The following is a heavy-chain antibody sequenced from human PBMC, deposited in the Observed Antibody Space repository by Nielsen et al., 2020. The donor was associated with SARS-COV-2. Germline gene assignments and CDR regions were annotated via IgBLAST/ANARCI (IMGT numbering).Heavy chain of an antibody. V-gene: IGHV3-21*01. CDR2: ISISSSSF. D-gene: IGHD3-16*01. J-gene: IGHJ6*02. Sequence: GGSLRLSCAASGFTFSSYSMNWVRQAPGKGLEWVSSISISSSSFYYTDSVRGRSTISRDNAKSSLYLQLTSLRAEDTAVYYCARAYHNYYYAMDVWGQGTTVTVSS. CDR3: ARAYHNYYYAMDV. CDR1: GFTFSSYS.